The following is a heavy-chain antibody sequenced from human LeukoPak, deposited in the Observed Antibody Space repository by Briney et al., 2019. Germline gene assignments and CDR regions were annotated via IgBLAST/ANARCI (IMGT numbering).Heavy chain of an antibody. J-gene: IGHJ3*01. Sequence: GGSLRLPCAASGFTFNNTWMTWVRQAPGKGLEWVGRIKSKSDDGTTDYAAPVNGRFTISRDDSENTLYLQMSSLRTEDTAVYYCTTSAGGYSYGSFAFDVWGQGTVVTVPS. V-gene: IGHV3-15*01. D-gene: IGHD5-18*01. CDR3: TTSAGGYSYGSFAFDV. CDR2: IKSKSDDGTT. CDR1: GFTFNNTW.